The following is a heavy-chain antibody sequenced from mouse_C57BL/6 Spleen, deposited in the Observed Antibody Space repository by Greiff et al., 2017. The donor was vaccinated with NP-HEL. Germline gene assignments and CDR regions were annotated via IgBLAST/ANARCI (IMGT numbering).Heavy chain of an antibody. CDR1: GYAFSSSW. CDR3: ARKPPYDYDGFAY. D-gene: IGHD2-4*01. CDR2: IYPGDGDT. J-gene: IGHJ3*01. Sequence: VQLQESGPELVKPGASVKISCKASGYAFSSSWMNWVKQRPGKGLEWIGRIYPGDGDTNYNGKFKGKATLTADKSSSTAYMQLSSLTSEDSAVYFCARKPPYDYDGFAYWGQGTLVTVSA. V-gene: IGHV1-82*01.